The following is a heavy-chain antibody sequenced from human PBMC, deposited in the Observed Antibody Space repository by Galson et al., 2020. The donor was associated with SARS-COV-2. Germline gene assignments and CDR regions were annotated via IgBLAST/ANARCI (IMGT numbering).Heavy chain of an antibody. CDR3: TTDYFDDSSLKYY. V-gene: IGHV3-15*01. J-gene: IGHJ4*02. D-gene: IGHD3-22*01. Sequence: ESLKTSCAASGLNFTSVWMTWVRQAPGKGLEWVGRIKSKTDGGPTDYAAPVRGKFSISRDDERTILSLQMNNLKTEDTAVYYCTTDYFDDSSLKYYWGQGTLGTVSS. CDR1: GLNFTSVW. CDR2: IKSKTDGGPT.